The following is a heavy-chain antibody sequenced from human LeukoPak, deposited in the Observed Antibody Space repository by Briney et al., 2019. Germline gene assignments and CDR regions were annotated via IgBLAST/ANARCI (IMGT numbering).Heavy chain of an antibody. Sequence: PSETLSLTCAVSGGSISSGGYSWSWIRQPPGKGLEWIGYIYHSGSTYYNPSLKSRVTISVDRSKNQFSLRLSSVTAADTAVYYCARAIVGATPAFDYWGQGTLVTVSS. J-gene: IGHJ4*02. CDR3: ARAIVGATPAFDY. V-gene: IGHV4-30-2*01. CDR2: IYHSGST. CDR1: GGSISSGGYS. D-gene: IGHD1-26*01.